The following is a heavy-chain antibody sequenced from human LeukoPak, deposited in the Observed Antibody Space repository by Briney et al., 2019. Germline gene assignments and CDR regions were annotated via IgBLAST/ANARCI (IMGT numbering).Heavy chain of an antibody. CDR3: ARRIWGYYYGDAFDI. D-gene: IGHD3-22*01. CDR1: GYSFTSYW. Sequence: GESLKISCKGSGYSFTSYWIGWVRQMPGKGLEWMGIIYPGDSDTRYSPSFQGQVTISADKSISTAYLQWSSLKASDTAMYYCARRIWGYYYGDAFDIWGQGTMVTVSS. J-gene: IGHJ3*02. CDR2: IYPGDSDT. V-gene: IGHV5-51*01.